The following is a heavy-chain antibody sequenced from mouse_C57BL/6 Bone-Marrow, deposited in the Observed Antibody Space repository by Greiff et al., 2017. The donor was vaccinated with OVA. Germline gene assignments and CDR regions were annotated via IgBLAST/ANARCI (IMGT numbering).Heavy chain of an antibody. V-gene: IGHV5-4*01. Sequence: EVQGVESGGGLVKPGGSLKLSCAASGFTFSSYAMSWVRQTPEKRLEWVATISDGGSYTYYPDNVKGRFTISRDNAKNNLYLQMSHLKSEDTAMYYCARSGSSFWAMDYWGQGTSVTVSS. CDR3: ARSGSSFWAMDY. CDR2: ISDGGSYT. D-gene: IGHD1-1*01. CDR1: GFTFSSYA. J-gene: IGHJ4*01.